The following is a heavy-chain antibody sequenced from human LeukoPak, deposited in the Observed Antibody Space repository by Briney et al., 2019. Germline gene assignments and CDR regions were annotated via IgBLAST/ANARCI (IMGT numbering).Heavy chain of an antibody. CDR3: AKHDRIQRRDAFDI. D-gene: IGHD5-18*01. CDR1: GFTFSSYS. Sequence: PGGSLRLSCAASGFTFSSYSMNWVRQAPGKGLEWVSSISSSSSYIYYANSVKGRFTISRDNSKNTLYLQMNSLRAEDTAVYYCAKHDRIQRRDAFDIWGQGTMVTVSS. J-gene: IGHJ3*02. CDR2: ISSSSSYI. V-gene: IGHV3-21*04.